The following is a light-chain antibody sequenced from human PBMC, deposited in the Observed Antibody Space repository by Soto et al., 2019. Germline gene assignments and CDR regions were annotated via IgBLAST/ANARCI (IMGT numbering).Light chain of an antibody. J-gene: IGKJ1*01. V-gene: IGKV3-20*01. CDR3: QQYGVSPRT. CDR2: DAS. CDR1: QSVTRND. Sequence: EIVLTQSPGTLSLSPGEKATLSCRASQSVTRNDLAWYQHKPGQAPRLLIYDASRRTPGIPDRFSGSGSGTDFTLTISGLEPEDFAVYYCQQYGVSPRTFGQGTKVEIK.